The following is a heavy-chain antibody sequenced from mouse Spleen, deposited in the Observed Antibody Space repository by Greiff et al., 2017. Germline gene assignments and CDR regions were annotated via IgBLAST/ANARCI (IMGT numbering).Heavy chain of an antibody. CDR1: GFAFSSYD. Sequence: EVQLVESGGGLVKPGGSLKLSCAASGFAFSSYDMSWVRQTPEKRLEWVAYISSGGGSTYYPDTVKGRFTISRDNAKNTLYLQMSSLKSEDTAMYYCARHPYEKGAMDYWGQGTSVTVSS. CDR2: ISSGGGST. D-gene: IGHD2-3*01. V-gene: IGHV5-12-1*01. J-gene: IGHJ4*01. CDR3: ARHPYEKGAMDY.